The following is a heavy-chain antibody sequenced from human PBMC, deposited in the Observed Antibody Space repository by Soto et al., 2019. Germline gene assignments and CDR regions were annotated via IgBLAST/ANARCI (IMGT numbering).Heavy chain of an antibody. CDR2: ITPLFRTT. D-gene: IGHD4-17*01. J-gene: IGHJ4*02. V-gene: IGHV1-69*01. CDR1: GNTFSSYS. Sequence: QGQLVQSGAEVKKPGSSVKVSCKASGNTFSSYSISWVRQAPGQGLEWMVRITPLFRTTTYAQRFQGRGTSTAEASTGAVYMELSRLISADTAIYYVARGPEFGDHGAWLDAWGQGALV. CDR3: ARGPEFGDHGAWLDA.